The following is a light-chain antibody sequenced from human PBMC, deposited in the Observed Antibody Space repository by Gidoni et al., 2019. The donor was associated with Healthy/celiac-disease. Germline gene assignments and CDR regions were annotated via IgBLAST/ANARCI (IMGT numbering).Light chain of an antibody. J-gene: IGKJ1*01. CDR2: WAS. CDR1: QSVLYSSNNKNY. V-gene: IGKV4-1*01. CDR3: QQYYSTPWT. Sequence: DILMTQSPDSLAVSLGERATINCKSSQSVLYSSNNKNYLAWYQQKPGQPPKLLIYWASTRESGVPDRFSGSWSGTDFTLTISSLQAEDVAVYYCQQYYSTPWTFGKGTKVEIK.